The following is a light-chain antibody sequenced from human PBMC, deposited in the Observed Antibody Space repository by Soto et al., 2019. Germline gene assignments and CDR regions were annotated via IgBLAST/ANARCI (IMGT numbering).Light chain of an antibody. V-gene: IGKV1-5*01. J-gene: IGKJ1*01. CDR1: QSLSNW. Sequence: DIQMTQSPSSLSASVGDRVTITCRASQSLSNWLAWYQQKPGKAPKLLIFDVSSLESGVPSRFSGSGSGTEFTLTISSLQPDDFATYYCQQYSTYATFGQGTKVDNK. CDR2: DVS. CDR3: QQYSTYAT.